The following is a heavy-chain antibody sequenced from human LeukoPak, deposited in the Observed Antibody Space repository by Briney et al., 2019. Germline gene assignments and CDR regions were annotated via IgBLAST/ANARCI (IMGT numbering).Heavy chain of an antibody. J-gene: IGHJ4*02. Sequence: GGSLRLSCAASGFTFSSYATHWVRQAPGKGLEYVSTISGNGGSTYYANSVKGRFTISRDNSKNTLYLQMGSLRAEDMAVYYCARGGSSWYYPYFDYWGQGTLVTVSS. CDR3: ARGGSSWYYPYFDY. D-gene: IGHD6-13*01. V-gene: IGHV3-64*01. CDR1: GFTFSSYA. CDR2: ISGNGGST.